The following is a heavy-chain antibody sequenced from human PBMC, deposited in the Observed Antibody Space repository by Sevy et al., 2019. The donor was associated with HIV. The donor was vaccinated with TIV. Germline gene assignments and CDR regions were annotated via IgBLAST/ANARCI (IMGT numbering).Heavy chain of an antibody. CDR1: GFTFDDYT. Sequence: GGSLRLSCAASGFTFDDYTMHWVRQVPGKGLEWVSLISWDGKKTDYADSVEGRFTVSRDNRKNSLYLQMNSLRSEDTALYFCAKDIPGYSGFDHWGQGTLVTV. V-gene: IGHV3-43*01. J-gene: IGHJ4*02. CDR2: ISWDGKKT. D-gene: IGHD3-10*01. CDR3: AKDIPGYSGFDH.